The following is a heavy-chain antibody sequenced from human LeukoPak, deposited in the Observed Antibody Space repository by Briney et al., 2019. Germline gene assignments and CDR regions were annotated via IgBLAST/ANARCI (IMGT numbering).Heavy chain of an antibody. CDR2: AHHSGIT. Sequence: SETLSLTCTVSDYSVSNSYYWGWIRQPPGKGLEWIGNAHHSGITNYNPSLKSRVSISIDTSKNQFSLKLTSLEAADTAVYYCASEGPIQFLEQIDFWGQGSLVTVSS. CDR1: DYSVSNSYY. V-gene: IGHV4-38-2*02. J-gene: IGHJ4*02. D-gene: IGHD3-3*01. CDR3: ASEGPIQFLEQIDF.